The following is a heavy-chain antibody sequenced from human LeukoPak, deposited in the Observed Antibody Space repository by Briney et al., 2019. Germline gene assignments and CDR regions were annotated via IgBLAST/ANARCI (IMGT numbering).Heavy chain of an antibody. D-gene: IGHD1-7*01. CDR2: ISSSSSTI. V-gene: IGHV3-48*01. CDR3: ARDSVAGPETNWNYWS. Sequence: GGSLRLSCAASGFTFSSYSMNWVRQAPGKGLEWVSYISSSSSTIYYADSVKGRFTISRDNAKNSLYLQMNSLRAEDTAVYYCARDSVAGPETNWNYWSWGQGTLVTVSS. CDR1: GFTFSSYS. J-gene: IGHJ5*02.